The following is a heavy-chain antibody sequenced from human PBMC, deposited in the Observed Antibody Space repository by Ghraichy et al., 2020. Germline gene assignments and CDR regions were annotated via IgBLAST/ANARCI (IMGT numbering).Heavy chain of an antibody. Sequence: ASVKVSCKASGYTFTSYDINWVRQATGQGLEWMGWMNPNSGNTGYAQKFQGRVTMTRNTSISTAYMELSSLRSEDTAVYYCARVQLWYQLLSPYYYGMDVGGQGPTVTVSS. CDR3: ARVQLWYQLLSPYYYGMDV. V-gene: IGHV1-8*01. CDR1: GYTFTSYD. CDR2: MNPNSGNT. J-gene: IGHJ6*02. D-gene: IGHD2-2*01.